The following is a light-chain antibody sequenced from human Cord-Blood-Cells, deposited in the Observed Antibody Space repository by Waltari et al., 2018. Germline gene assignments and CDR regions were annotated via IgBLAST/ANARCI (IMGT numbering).Light chain of an antibody. CDR2: GKN. Sequence: SSELIQDPAVSAALVQTVRITCLGDSLRSYYASWYQQKPGQAPVLVIYGKNNRPSGSPDRFSGSSSGNTASLTITGAQAEDEADYYCNSRDSSGNHVFGTGTKVTVL. J-gene: IGLJ1*01. CDR1: SLRSYY. CDR3: NSRDSSGNHV. V-gene: IGLV3-19*01.